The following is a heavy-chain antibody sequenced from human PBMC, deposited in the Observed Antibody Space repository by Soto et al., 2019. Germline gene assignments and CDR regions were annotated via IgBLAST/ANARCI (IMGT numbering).Heavy chain of an antibody. J-gene: IGHJ5*02. CDR3: AHRREHNTDWSVGWFDP. D-gene: IGHD1-26*01. Sequence: QITLKESGPTLVKPTQTLTLTCTFSGFSLTTYGVGVGWIRQPPGKALESLAIIYWDNDKRYNPSLQSRLTIPKDTSKNQVVLTMTNMDPVDTGTYYCAHRREHNTDWSVGWFDPWGQGTRVTVSS. CDR2: IYWDNDK. V-gene: IGHV2-5*02. CDR1: GFSLTTYGVG.